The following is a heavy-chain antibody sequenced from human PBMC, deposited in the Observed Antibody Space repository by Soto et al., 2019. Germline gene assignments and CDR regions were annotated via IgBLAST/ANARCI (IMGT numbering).Heavy chain of an antibody. Sequence: PGGSLRLSCAASGFTFSSYAMSWVRQAPGKGLEWVSAISGSGGSTYYADSVKGRFTISRDNSKNTLYLQMNSLRAEDTAVYYCAKAPAPYYYDSSGYCPFDYWGQGTLVTVSS. V-gene: IGHV3-23*01. J-gene: IGHJ4*02. D-gene: IGHD3-22*01. CDR2: ISGSGGST. CDR1: GFTFSSYA. CDR3: AKAPAPYYYDSSGYCPFDY.